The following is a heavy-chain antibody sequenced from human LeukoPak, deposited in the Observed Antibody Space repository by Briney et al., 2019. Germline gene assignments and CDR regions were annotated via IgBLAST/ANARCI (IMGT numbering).Heavy chain of an antibody. CDR1: GFTFSSYA. CDR3: ASTMAAAEYYFDY. Sequence: GWSLRLSCAASGFTFSSYAMHWVRQAPGKGLEWVAVISYDGSNKYYADSVKGRFTISRDNSKNTLYLQMNSLRAEDTAVYYCASTMAAAEYYFDYWGQGTLVTVSS. J-gene: IGHJ4*02. D-gene: IGHD6-13*01. CDR2: ISYDGSNK. V-gene: IGHV3-30*04.